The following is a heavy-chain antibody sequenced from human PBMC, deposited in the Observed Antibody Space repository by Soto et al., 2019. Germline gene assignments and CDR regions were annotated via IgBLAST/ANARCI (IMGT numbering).Heavy chain of an antibody. CDR2: ISGSGNTI. D-gene: IGHD3-22*01. J-gene: IGHJ5*02. Sequence: PCCSLGLSCAACRVSFCDYYMSWIRQAPGKGLEWISYISGSGNTIYYADSVKGRFIISRDNAKNSLFLQMNSLRADDTAVYYCARDRLPMVVVVMGWFDPWGQGTLVTVSS. CDR1: RVSFCDYY. CDR3: ARDRLPMVVVVMGWFDP. V-gene: IGHV3-11*01.